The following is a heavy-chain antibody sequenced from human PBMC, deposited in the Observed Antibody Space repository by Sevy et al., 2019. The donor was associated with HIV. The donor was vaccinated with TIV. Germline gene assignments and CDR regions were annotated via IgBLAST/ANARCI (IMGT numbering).Heavy chain of an antibody. CDR3: ARDGTRLQY. CDR1: GFMFSNFG. V-gene: IGHV3-48*02. Sequence: GGSLRLSCVVSGFMFSNFGMNWVRQAPGKGLEWVAYISGSGDLTKYADSVKGRFTVSRDNAKNSLFLQMNSLRDDDTGVYFCARDGTRLQYWGQGTLVTVSS. J-gene: IGHJ4*02. D-gene: IGHD2-21*02. CDR2: ISGSGDLT.